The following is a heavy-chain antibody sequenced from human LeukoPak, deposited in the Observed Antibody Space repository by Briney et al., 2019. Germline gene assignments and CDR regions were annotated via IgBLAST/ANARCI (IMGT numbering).Heavy chain of an antibody. CDR3: ARDSGYSYGPLDY. V-gene: IGHV4-31*03. CDR2: KYYSGST. CDR1: GGSISSGSYY. D-gene: IGHD5-18*01. J-gene: IGHJ4*02. Sequence: PSQTLSLTCTVSGGSISSGSYYWSWIRQHPGKGLEWIGYKYYSGSTYYNPSLKSRVTISVDTSKNQFSLKLSSVTAADTAVYYCARDSGYSYGPLDYWGQGTLVTVSS.